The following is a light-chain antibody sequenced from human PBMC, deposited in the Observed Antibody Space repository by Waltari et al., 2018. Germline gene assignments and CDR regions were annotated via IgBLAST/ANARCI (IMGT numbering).Light chain of an antibody. CDR3: QQNYGTPIT. Sequence: DIQMTQSPSSLSASVGDSVTIPCRASQSISTYLNWYQQKPGRAPKPLIYGSSSLQSGVPSRFRGSGSGTDFTLTITSLQPEDFGTYYCQQNYGTPITFGPGTKVEI. V-gene: IGKV1-39*01. CDR2: GSS. J-gene: IGKJ3*01. CDR1: QSISTY.